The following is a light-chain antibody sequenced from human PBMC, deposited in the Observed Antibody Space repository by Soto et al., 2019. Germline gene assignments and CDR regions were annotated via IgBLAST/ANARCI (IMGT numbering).Light chain of an antibody. CDR1: QSVSSSY. V-gene: IGKV3-20*01. J-gene: IGKJ1*01. CDR2: GAS. Sequence: EIVLTQSPGTLSLSPGERATLSCRASQSVSSSYLAWYQQKPGQAPRLLIYGASSRATGIPDRFSGSGSGTDFTLTISRLEPEDLAGYYCQQYGSSPLLTFGQGTKVEIK. CDR3: QQYGSSPLLT.